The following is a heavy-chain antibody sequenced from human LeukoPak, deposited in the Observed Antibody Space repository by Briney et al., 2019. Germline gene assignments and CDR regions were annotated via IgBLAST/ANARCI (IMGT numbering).Heavy chain of an antibody. CDR2: ISSSSDLM. D-gene: IGHD3-10*01. CDR1: GFSLSISG. J-gene: IGHJ4*02. V-gene: IGHV3-48*02. CDR3: ARVLRGLYNLGD. Sequence: GGSLRLSCEASGFSLSISGMNWVRQAPGKGLEWVSYISSSSDLMSYVASVKGRFTVSRDNAKNSLFLQMNSLRDDDTAVYYCARVLRGLYNLGDWGQGTLVTVSS.